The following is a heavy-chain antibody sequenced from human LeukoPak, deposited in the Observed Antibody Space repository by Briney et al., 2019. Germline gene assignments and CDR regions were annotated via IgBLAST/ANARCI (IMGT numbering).Heavy chain of an antibody. J-gene: IGHJ4*02. V-gene: IGHV4-4*02. CDR1: GGSISSTNW. D-gene: IGHD5-24*01. CDR3: ASRRDGYKGFDY. CDR2: IYYSGST. Sequence: SGTLSLTCAVSGGSISSTNWWSWVRQPPGKGLEWIGEIYYSGSTNYNPSLKSRVTISVDKSKNQFSLKLSSVTAADTAVYYCASRRDGYKGFDYWGQGTLVTVSS.